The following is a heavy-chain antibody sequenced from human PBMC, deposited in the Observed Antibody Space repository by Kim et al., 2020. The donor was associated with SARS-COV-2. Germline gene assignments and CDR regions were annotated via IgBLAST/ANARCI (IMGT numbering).Heavy chain of an antibody. CDR2: SGT. V-gene: IGHV3-74*01. Sequence: SGTSTEDSVKGRFTISRDNAKNTSYLQMNSLRAEDTAVYYCARAFSGYGYWGQGTLVTVSS. CDR3: ARAFSGYGY. D-gene: IGHD3-22*01. J-gene: IGHJ4*02.